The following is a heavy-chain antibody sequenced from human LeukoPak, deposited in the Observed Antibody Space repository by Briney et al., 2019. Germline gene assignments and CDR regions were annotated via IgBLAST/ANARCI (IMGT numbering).Heavy chain of an antibody. J-gene: IGHJ4*02. CDR1: GGSISSSSYY. V-gene: IGHV4-39*07. Sequence: SETLSLTCTASGGSISSSSYYWGWIRQPPGKGLEWIGSIYYSGSTYYNPSLKSRVTISVDTSKNQFSLKLSSVTAADTAVYYCARGDWNGVDYWGQGTLVTVSS. CDR3: ARGDWNGVDY. D-gene: IGHD1-1*01. CDR2: IYYSGST.